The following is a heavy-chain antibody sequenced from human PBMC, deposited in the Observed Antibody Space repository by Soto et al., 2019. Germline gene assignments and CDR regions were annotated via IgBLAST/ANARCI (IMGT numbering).Heavy chain of an antibody. CDR3: ARGKGTHKY. CDR2: IYFNGTT. V-gene: IGHV4-59*01. J-gene: IGHJ4*02. D-gene: IGHD3-10*01. CDR1: GVTLSGYY. Sequence: SETLSLTCTVPGVTLSGYYCGWIRQAPGKTLEWIGCIYFNGTTNYNPSLKSRVTISLDMSKNQFSLKLRSVTATDTAVYHCARGKGTHKYWGRGTLVTVSS.